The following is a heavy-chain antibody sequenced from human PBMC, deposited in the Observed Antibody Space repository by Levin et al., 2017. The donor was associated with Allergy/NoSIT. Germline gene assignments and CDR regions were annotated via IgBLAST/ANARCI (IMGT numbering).Heavy chain of an antibody. CDR3: ARRIVTTGGSESFDI. Sequence: GGSLRLSCAASGFIFSDHYMDWVRQAPGKGLEWVGRIRNIANSYTTEYAASVKGRFTISRDDSKSSLSLQMNSRKNEDTAMYYCARRIVTTGGSESFDIWGQGTMVTVSS. J-gene: IGHJ3*02. V-gene: IGHV3-72*01. CDR2: IRNIANSYTT. D-gene: IGHD5-12*01. CDR1: GFIFSDHY.